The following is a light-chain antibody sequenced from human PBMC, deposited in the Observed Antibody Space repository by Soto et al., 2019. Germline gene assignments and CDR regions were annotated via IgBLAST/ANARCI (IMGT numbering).Light chain of an antibody. CDR2: SNS. Sequence: QSQLTQPPSTSGTPGQRVTISCSGSSSNIGSNSVNWYQHLPGTAPTLLIYSNSQRPSGVPDRFSGSKSGTSASLAISGLQSEDETDYYCSSWDDTLNGPVFGGGTKLTVL. CDR1: SSNIGSNS. V-gene: IGLV1-44*01. CDR3: SSWDDTLNGPV. J-gene: IGLJ3*02.